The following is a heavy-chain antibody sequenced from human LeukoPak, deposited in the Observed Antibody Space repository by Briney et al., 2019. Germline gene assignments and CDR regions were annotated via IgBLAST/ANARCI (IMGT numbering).Heavy chain of an antibody. CDR2: INPNSGGT. D-gene: IGHD3-16*02. CDR3: ARPLSQDSMITFGGVIVEGFDY. J-gene: IGHJ4*02. Sequence: ASVKVSCKTSGYTFTDYNMHWVRQAPGQGLEWMGWINPNSGGTNYAQKFQGRVTMTRDTSISTAYMELSRLRSDDTAVYYCARPLSQDSMITFGGVIVEGFDYWGQGTLVTVSS. V-gene: IGHV1-2*02. CDR1: GYTFTDYN.